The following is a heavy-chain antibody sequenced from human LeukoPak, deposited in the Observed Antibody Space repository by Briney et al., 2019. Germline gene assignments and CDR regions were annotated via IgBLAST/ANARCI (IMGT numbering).Heavy chain of an antibody. J-gene: IGHJ4*02. V-gene: IGHV4-61*01. CDR3: ARDSGDYYSSGWYYFDY. CDR2: IYYSGST. D-gene: IGHD6-19*01. Sequence: PSETLSLTCRVSDYSISSGYYWSWIRQPPGKGLEWIGYIYYSGSTNYNPSLKSRVTISVDTSKNQFSLKLSSVTAADTAVYYCARDSGDYYSSGWYYFDYWGQGTLVTVSS. CDR1: DYSISSGYY.